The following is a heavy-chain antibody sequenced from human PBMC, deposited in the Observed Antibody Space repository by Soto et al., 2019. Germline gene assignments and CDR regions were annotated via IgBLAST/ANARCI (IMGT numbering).Heavy chain of an antibody. CDR2: ISNDGSNK. Sequence: QVKLVESGGGVVQPVRYLRLSCAASGFTFSSYGMHWVRQAPVKGLEWVAVISNDGSNKYYADSVKGRFTISRDNSKNKLYLPVNCRIAEDTAVYYCAIYFEADYCDDYVNYWGQGTLGTVSA. CDR1: GFTFSSYG. V-gene: IGHV3-30*03. J-gene: IGHJ4*02. CDR3: AIYFEADYCDDYVNY. D-gene: IGHD4-17*01.